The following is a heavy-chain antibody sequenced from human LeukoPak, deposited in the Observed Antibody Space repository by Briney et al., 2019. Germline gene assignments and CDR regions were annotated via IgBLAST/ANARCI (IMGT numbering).Heavy chain of an antibody. CDR3: ARGLYHYYYYYYGMDV. D-gene: IGHD2-2*02. J-gene: IGHJ6*02. Sequence: GGSLRLPCAASGFTFSSYSMNWVRQAPGKGLEWVSSISSSSSYIYYADSVKGRFTISRDNAKNSLYLQMNSLRAEDTAVYYCARGLYHYYYYYYGMDVWGQGTTVTVSS. V-gene: IGHV3-21*01. CDR1: GFTFSSYS. CDR2: ISSSSSYI.